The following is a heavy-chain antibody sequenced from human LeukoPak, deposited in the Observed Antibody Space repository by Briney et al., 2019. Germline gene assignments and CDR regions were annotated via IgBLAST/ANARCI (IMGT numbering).Heavy chain of an antibody. CDR3: ARSTVVPAAPFDY. CDR2: IYHSGST. V-gene: IGHV4-30-4*08. Sequence: PSETLSLTCTVSGGSISSGDYYWSWIRQPPGKGLELIGYIYHSGSTYYNPSLKSRVTISVDTSKKQFSLKLSSVTAADTAVYYCARSTVVPAAPFDYWGQGTLVTVSS. D-gene: IGHD2-2*01. J-gene: IGHJ4*02. CDR1: GGSISSGDYY.